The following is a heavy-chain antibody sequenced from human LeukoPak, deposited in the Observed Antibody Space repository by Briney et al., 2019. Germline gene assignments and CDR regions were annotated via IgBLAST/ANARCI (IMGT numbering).Heavy chain of an antibody. D-gene: IGHD5-24*01. V-gene: IGHV1-69*13. CDR1: GGTFSSYA. CDR3: ARGEEMATVNYYYYYGMDV. J-gene: IGHJ6*02. Sequence: SVKVSCKASGGTFSSYAISWVRQAPGQGLEWMGGIIPIFGTANYAQKFQGRVTITADESTSTAYMELSSLRSEDTAVYYCARGEEMATVNYYYYYGMDVWGQGTTVTVSS. CDR2: IIPIFGTA.